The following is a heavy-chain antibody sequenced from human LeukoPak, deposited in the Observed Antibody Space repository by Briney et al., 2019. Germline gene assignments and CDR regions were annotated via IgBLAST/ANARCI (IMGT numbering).Heavy chain of an antibody. CDR3: ARGSDYYDSSGYYSWYYYDY. D-gene: IGHD3-22*01. Sequence: SETLSLTCTVSGGSISRYYGSWIRQPPGKGLEWIGYIYYSGSTNYNPSLKSRVTIAGDTSKNQFSLTLRSVTDADTAVYYCARGSDYYDSSGYYSWYYYDYWGQGTLVTVSS. J-gene: IGHJ4*02. V-gene: IGHV4-59*08. CDR1: GGSISRYY. CDR2: IYYSGST.